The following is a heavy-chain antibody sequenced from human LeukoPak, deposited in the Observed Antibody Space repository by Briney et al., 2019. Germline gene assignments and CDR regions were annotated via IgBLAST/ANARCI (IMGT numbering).Heavy chain of an antibody. CDR2: IKEDGSQK. CDR1: GFTFSTFSRSW. Sequence: GGSLRLSCAASGFTFSTFSRSWMSWVRQAPGKGLEWVANIKEDGSQKYYVDSVKGRFTISRDNAKNSLYLQMNSLRAEDTAVYYCARSGIAAAGPYYWGQGTLVTVSS. V-gene: IGHV3-7*01. D-gene: IGHD6-13*01. J-gene: IGHJ4*02. CDR3: ARSGIAAAGPYY.